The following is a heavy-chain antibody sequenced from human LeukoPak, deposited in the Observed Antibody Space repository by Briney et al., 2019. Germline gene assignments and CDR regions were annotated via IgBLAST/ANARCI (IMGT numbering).Heavy chain of an antibody. CDR2: IKSKTDGGTT. V-gene: IGHV3-15*01. Sequence: GGSLRLSCAASGFTFSNAWMSWVRQAPGKGPEWVGRIKSKTDGGTTDYAAPVKGRFTISRDDSKNTLYLQMNSLKTEDTAVYYCTTDIGYYGSGSYPGYYYYGMDVWGKGTTVTVSS. D-gene: IGHD3-10*01. CDR1: GFTFSNAW. J-gene: IGHJ6*04. CDR3: TTDIGYYGSGSYPGYYYYGMDV.